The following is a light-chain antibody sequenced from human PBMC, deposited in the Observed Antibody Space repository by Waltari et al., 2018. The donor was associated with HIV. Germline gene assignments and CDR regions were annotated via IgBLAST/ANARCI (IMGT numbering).Light chain of an antibody. CDR2: EVN. Sequence: QSALTQPASVSGSPGPSLTISCTGTSRDVSAYNLVSWYQQRPGNAPKLRIYEVNKRPAGVADRFSASKSGNTAALTLSGLQAEDEANYYCCSFTGRKSLIFGGGTKLTVL. CDR1: SRDVSAYNL. CDR3: CSFTGRKSLI. J-gene: IGLJ2*01. V-gene: IGLV2-23*02.